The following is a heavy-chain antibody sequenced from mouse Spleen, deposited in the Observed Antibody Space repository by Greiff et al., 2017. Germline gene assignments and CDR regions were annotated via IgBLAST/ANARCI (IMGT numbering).Heavy chain of an antibody. Sequence: VQLVESGPGLVQPSQSLSITCTVSGFSLTSYGVHWVRQSPGKGLEWLGVIWRGGSTDYNAAFMSRLSITKDNSKSQVFFKMNSLQADDTAIYYCAKEYYGNSDYFDYWGQGTTLTVSS. D-gene: IGHD2-1*01. CDR1: GFSLTSYG. V-gene: IGHV2-5*01. CDR2: IWRGGST. J-gene: IGHJ2*01. CDR3: AKEYYGNSDYFDY.